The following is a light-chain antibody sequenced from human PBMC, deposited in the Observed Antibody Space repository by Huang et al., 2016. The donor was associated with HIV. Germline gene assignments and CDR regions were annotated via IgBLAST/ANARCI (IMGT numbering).Light chain of an antibody. Sequence: IVLTQSPASLSLSPGERATLSCRASQSVSHYLAWYQHKPGQPPRLLIYGASRRATDIPTRFNCTGSGTDFTLIISSLETEDSAVYYCQESDTWPRLTLGGGTKVEIK. CDR1: QSVSHY. V-gene: IGKV3-11*01. CDR2: GAS. J-gene: IGKJ4*01. CDR3: QESDTWPRLT.